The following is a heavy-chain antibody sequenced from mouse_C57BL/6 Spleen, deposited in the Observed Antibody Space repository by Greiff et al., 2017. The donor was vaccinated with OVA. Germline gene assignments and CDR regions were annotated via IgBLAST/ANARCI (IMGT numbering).Heavy chain of an antibody. V-gene: IGHV3-6*01. CDR3: ARDTPEDAMDY. J-gene: IGHJ4*01. Sequence: DVQLQESGPGLVKPSQSLSLTCSVTGYSITSGYYWNWIRQFPGNKLEWMGYISYDGSNNYNPSLKNRISITRDTSKNQFFLKLNSVTTEDTATYYCARDTPEDAMDYWGQGTSVTVSS. CDR2: ISYDGSN. CDR1: GYSITSGYY.